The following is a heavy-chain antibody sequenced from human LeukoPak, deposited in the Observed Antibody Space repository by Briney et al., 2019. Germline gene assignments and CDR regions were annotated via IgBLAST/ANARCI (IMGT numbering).Heavy chain of an antibody. J-gene: IGHJ5*02. CDR2: IHHSGST. Sequence: PSEPLSLTCTVSGCAISSGNYYWSWLRQHPGKGLEWIGYIHHSGSTYYNPSLKSRVIISVDTSKNQFSLKLNSVTAADTAVYYCASYGSGSYRFDPWGQGTLVTVSS. D-gene: IGHD3-10*01. CDR3: ASYGSGSYRFDP. V-gene: IGHV4-31*03. CDR1: GCAISSGNYY.